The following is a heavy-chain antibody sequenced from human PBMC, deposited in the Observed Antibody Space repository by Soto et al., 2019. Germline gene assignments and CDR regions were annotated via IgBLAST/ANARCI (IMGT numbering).Heavy chain of an antibody. V-gene: IGHV3-49*04. CDR3: TRKGIAVAGFDY. CDR1: GFTFGDYA. J-gene: IGHJ4*02. CDR2: IRSKAYGGTT. Sequence: GSLRLSCTASGFTFGDYAMSWVRQAPGKGLEWVGFIRSKAYGGTTEYAASVKGRFTISRDDSKSIAYLQMNSLKTEDTAVYYCTRKGIAVAGFDYWGQGTLVTVSS. D-gene: IGHD6-19*01.